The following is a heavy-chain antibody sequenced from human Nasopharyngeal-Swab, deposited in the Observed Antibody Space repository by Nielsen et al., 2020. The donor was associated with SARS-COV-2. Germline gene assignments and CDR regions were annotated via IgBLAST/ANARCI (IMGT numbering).Heavy chain of an antibody. CDR1: GFTFDDYA. V-gene: IGHV3-9*01. D-gene: IGHD1-26*01. Sequence: SLKISCAASGFTFDDYAMHWVRQAPGKGLEWVSGISWDSGSIGYADSVKGRFTISRDNAKNSLYLQMNSLRAEDTAVYYCARGGGGGYGDYYYYGMDVWGQGTTVTVSS. CDR2: ISWDSGSI. CDR3: ARGGGGGYGDYYYYGMDV. J-gene: IGHJ6*02.